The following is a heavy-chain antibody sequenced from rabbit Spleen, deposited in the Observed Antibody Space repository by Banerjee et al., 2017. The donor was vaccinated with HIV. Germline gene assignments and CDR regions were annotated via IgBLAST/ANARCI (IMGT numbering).Heavy chain of an antibody. CDR3: ARDYNSGWDL. CDR1: GFAFSTNY. CDR2: IDPVFGIA. J-gene: IGHJ3*01. Sequence: QLKETGGGLVQPGGSLTLSCKASGFAFSTNYMSWVRQAPGKGLEWIGSIDPVFGIANYASWVNGRFTISRDNAQNTVDLQINSLTAADTATYFCARDYNSGWDLWGQGTLVTVS. D-gene: IGHD4-1*01. V-gene: IGHV1S7*01.